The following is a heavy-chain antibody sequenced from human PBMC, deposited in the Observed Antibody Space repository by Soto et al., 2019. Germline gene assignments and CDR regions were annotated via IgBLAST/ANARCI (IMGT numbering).Heavy chain of an antibody. V-gene: IGHV3-33*01. J-gene: IGHJ4*02. CDR2: IWYDGSNK. D-gene: IGHD2-15*01. CDR1: GFTFGSYG. Sequence: GGSLRLSCSSSGFTFGSYGMHWVCQAPGPGLEWVAVIWYDGSNKYYADSVKGRFTISRDNSKNMLYLQMNSLGAEDTAVYYCPRADTSRYCSGGSCYLPDDWGQGTLGTVSS. CDR3: PRADTSRYCSGGSCYLPDD.